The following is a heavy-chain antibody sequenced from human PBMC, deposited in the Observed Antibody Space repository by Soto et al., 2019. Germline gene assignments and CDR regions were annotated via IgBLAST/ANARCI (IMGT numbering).Heavy chain of an antibody. CDR1: GFTFSSHG. V-gene: IGHV3-33*01. CDR2: IWFDGRTK. D-gene: IGHD3-22*01. CDR3: ARDIIYDSSGLADY. Sequence: GGSLRLSCEASGFTFSSHGMHWVRQAPGKGLGWVAVIWFDGRTKYYADSVKGRFTISRDNSKNTLHLEMNSLRVEDTAIYFCARDIIYDSSGLADYWGQGTRVTVSS. J-gene: IGHJ4*02.